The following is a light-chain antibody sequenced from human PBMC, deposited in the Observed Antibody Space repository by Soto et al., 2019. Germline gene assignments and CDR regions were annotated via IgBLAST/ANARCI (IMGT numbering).Light chain of an antibody. Sequence: QAVVTQEPSLTVSPGGTVTLTCGSSTGAVTSGHFPYWFQQKPGQAPRTLIYDTRNKHSWTPARFSGSLLGGKAALTLSGAQPEDEADYYCLLSYSGARGVFGGGTKVTVL. J-gene: IGLJ2*01. CDR2: DTR. V-gene: IGLV7-46*01. CDR1: TGAVTSGHF. CDR3: LLSYSGARGV.